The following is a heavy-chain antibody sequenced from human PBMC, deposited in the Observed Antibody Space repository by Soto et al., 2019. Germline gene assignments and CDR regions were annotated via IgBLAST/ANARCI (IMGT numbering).Heavy chain of an antibody. D-gene: IGHD6-25*01. CDR1: EFTFKNYG. CDR3: ARGGSDRPGY. V-gene: IGHV3-48*02. J-gene: IGHJ4*02. Sequence: EVQLVESGGGLVQPGGSLRLSCAASEFTFKNYGMNWVRQAPGKGLEWVSYISSSSSSIDYADSVKGRFTISRDNAKSSLYLQMNSRRDEDTAVYYCARGGSDRPGYWGQGTLVTVSS. CDR2: ISSSSSSI.